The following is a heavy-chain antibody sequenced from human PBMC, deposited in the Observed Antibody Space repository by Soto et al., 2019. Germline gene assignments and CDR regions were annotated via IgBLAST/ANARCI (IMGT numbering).Heavy chain of an antibody. J-gene: IGHJ3*02. D-gene: IGHD3-3*01. V-gene: IGHV1-2*02. CDR3: ARGGGVGVAGSAAFDM. CDR2: INPATGAA. Sequence: QLHLVQSGAVVKKPGASVTVSCSASGYPVTAYYMHWVRQAPGRGLEWMGGINPATGAAKYTQAFQGRVAMTRETPTSTNFIEVIGLASEDTAVFFWARGGGVGVAGSAAFDMWGQGTLVTVSS. CDR1: GYPVTAYY.